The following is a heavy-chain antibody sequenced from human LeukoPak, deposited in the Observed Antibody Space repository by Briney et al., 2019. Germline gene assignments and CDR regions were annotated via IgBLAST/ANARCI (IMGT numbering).Heavy chain of an antibody. CDR3: ARGGGVYYYGSGSIFDY. CDR2: ISAYNGNT. J-gene: IGHJ4*02. V-gene: IGHV1-18*01. CDR1: GYTFTSYG. D-gene: IGHD3-10*01. Sequence: ATVKVSCKASGYTFTSYGISWVRQAPGQGLEWMGRISAYNGNTNYAQKLQGRVTMTTDTSTSTAYMELRSLRSDDTAVYYCARGGGVYYYGSGSIFDYWGQGTLVTVSS.